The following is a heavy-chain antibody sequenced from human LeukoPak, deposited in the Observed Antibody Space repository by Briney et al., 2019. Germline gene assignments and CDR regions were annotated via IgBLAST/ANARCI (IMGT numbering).Heavy chain of an antibody. CDR1: GYTFTSYA. D-gene: IGHD3-22*01. V-gene: IGHV1-3*01. CDR3: AREEQDSSGYYYIHY. J-gene: IGHJ4*02. Sequence: ASVKVSCKASGYTFTSYAMHWVRQAPGQRLEWMGWINAGNGNTKYSQKFQGRVTITRDTSASTAYMELSSLRSEDTAVYYCAREEQDSSGYYYIHYWGQGTLVTVSS. CDR2: INAGNGNT.